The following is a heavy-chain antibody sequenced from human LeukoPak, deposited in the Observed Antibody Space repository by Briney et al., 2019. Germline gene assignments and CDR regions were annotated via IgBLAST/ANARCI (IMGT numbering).Heavy chain of an antibody. Sequence: PGGSLRLSCAASGFTFSSYAMHWVRQAPGKGLEWVAVISYDGSNKYYADSVEGRFTISRDNSKNTLYLQMNSLRAEDTAVYYCASPPVGATSWFDPWGQGTLVTVSS. D-gene: IGHD1-26*01. J-gene: IGHJ5*02. CDR3: ASPPVGATSWFDP. CDR1: GFTFSSYA. CDR2: ISYDGSNK. V-gene: IGHV3-30-3*01.